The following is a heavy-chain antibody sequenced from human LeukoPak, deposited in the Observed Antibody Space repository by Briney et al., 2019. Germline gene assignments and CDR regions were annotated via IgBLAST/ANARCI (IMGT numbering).Heavy chain of an antibody. J-gene: IGHJ5*02. Sequence: GGSLRLSCAASGFTFSSYSMNWVRQAPGKGLEWVSSISSSSYIYYADSVKGRFTISRDNAKNSLYLQMNSLRAEDTAVYYCARDWPGGGFDPWGQGTLVTVSS. D-gene: IGHD3-10*01. V-gene: IGHV3-21*01. CDR3: ARDWPGGGFDP. CDR2: ISSSSYI. CDR1: GFTFSSYS.